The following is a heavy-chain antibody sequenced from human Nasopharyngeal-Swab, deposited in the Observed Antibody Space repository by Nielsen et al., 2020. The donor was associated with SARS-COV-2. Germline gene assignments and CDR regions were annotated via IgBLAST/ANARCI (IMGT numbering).Heavy chain of an antibody. J-gene: IGHJ4*02. Sequence: GGSRRSSWAAPGFTFSSYWMHWFRQPPGKGLQWVSRINTDGTTTNYADSVRGRFTISRDNAKNTLYLQMNSLRAEDTAVYYCARDVGGRDNYWGQGALVTVSS. V-gene: IGHV3-74*01. CDR2: INTDGTTT. D-gene: IGHD2-15*01. CDR3: ARDVGGRDNY. CDR1: GFTFSSYW.